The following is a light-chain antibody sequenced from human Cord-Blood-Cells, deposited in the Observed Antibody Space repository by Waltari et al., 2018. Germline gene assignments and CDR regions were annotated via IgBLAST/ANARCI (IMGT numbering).Light chain of an antibody. CDR2: DVS. CDR3: CSYAGSYTV. V-gene: IGLV2-11*01. J-gene: IGLJ3*02. Sequence: QSALTQPRSVSGSPGQSVTISCTGTSSDVGGYNYVSWYQQHPGKAPKLMIYDVSKRPPGVPDRLSGSKSGNTASLTISGLQAEDEADYYCCSYAGSYTVFGGGTKLTVL. CDR1: SSDVGGYNY.